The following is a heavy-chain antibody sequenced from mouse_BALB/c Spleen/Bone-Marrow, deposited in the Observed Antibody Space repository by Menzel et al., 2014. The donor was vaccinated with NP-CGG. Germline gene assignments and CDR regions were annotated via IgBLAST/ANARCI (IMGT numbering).Heavy chain of an antibody. Sequence: EVKLMESGGGLVQPGGSLKLSCAASGFDFSRYWMSWVRQAPGKGLEWIGEINPGSSTINYTPSLKDKFIISRDNAKNTLYLQMSKVRSEDTALYYCARLGYYGYFDYWGQGTSLTVSS. CDR3: ARLGYYGYFDY. V-gene: IGHV4-1*02. CDR2: INPGSSTI. D-gene: IGHD2-3*01. CDR1: GFDFSRYW. J-gene: IGHJ2*02.